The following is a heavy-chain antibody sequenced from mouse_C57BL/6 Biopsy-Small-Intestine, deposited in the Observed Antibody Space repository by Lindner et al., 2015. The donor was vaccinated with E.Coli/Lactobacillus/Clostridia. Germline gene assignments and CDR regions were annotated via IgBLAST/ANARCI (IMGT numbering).Heavy chain of an antibody. J-gene: IGHJ4*01. CDR3: AIYYGNLGGAMDY. V-gene: IGHV5-17*01. CDR2: ISSGSSTI. Sequence: VQLQESGGGLVKPGGSLKLSCAASGFTFSDYGMHWVRQAPEKGLEWVAYISSGSSTIYYADTVKGRFTISRDNAKNTLFLQMTSLRSEDTAMYYCAIYYGNLGGAMDYWGQGTSVTVSS. CDR1: GFTFSDYG. D-gene: IGHD2-1*01.